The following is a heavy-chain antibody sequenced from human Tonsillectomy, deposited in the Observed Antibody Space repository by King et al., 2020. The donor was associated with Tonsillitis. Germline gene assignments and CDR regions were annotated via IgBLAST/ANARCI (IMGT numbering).Heavy chain of an antibody. CDR2: MNPNSGNT. CDR3: ARGPRGSGSYYNVFNY. J-gene: IGHJ4*02. V-gene: IGHV1-8*01. Sequence: PLVQSGAEVKKPGASVKVSCKASGYTFTSYDINWVRQATGQGLEWMGWMNPNSGNTGYAQKFQGRVTMTRNTSISTAYMELSSLRSEDTAVYYCARGPRGSGSYYNVFNYWGQGTLVTVSS. D-gene: IGHD3-10*01. CDR1: GYTFTSYD.